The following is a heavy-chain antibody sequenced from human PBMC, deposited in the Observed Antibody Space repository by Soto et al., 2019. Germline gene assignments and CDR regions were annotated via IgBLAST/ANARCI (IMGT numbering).Heavy chain of an antibody. CDR1: GYTFTSYG. D-gene: IGHD2-2*01. J-gene: IGHJ5*02. V-gene: IGHV1-18*01. CDR2: ISAYNGNT. Sequence: GASVKVSCKASGYTFTSYGISWVRQAPGQGLEWMGWISAYNGNTNYAQKLQGRVTMTTDTSTSTAYMELRSLRSDDTAVYYCARGALGYCSSTSCYGGWFDPWGQGTLVTVSS. CDR3: ARGALGYCSSTSCYGGWFDP.